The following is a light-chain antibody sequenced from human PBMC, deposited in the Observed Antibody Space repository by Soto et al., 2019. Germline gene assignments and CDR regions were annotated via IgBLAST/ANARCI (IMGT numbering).Light chain of an antibody. CDR3: QQYNGHRT. V-gene: IGKV3-20*01. CDR2: GAS. Sequence: EIVLTQSPGTLSLSPGERATLSCRASQSVSSSYLAWYQQKPGQAPRLLIYGASSRATGIPDRFSGSGSGTDFPLTISSLQPDDSATYYCQQYNGHRTFGQGTKVDIK. J-gene: IGKJ1*01. CDR1: QSVSSSY.